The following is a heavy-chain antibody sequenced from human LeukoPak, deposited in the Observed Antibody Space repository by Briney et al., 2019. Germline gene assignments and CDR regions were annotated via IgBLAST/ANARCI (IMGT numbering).Heavy chain of an antibody. J-gene: IGHJ6*02. Sequence: GGSLRLSCAASGFTFSSYAMSWVRQAPGKGLEWVSAISGSGGSTYYADSVKGRFTISRDNAKNSLYLQMNSLRAEDTAVYYCAREYRSKNYYYYGMDVWGQGTTVTVSS. D-gene: IGHD2-2*01. CDR1: GFTFSSYA. V-gene: IGHV3-23*01. CDR2: ISGSGGST. CDR3: AREYRSKNYYYYGMDV.